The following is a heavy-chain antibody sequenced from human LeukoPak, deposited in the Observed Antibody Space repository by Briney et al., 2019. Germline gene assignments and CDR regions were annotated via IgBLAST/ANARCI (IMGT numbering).Heavy chain of an antibody. J-gene: IGHJ4*02. D-gene: IGHD6-13*01. CDR1: GYTFTGYY. Sequence: ASVKVSCKASGYTFTGYYMHWVRQAPGQGLEWMGWINPNSGGTNYAQKFQGRVTMTRDTSISTAYMELSRLRSDDTAVYYCASIAAAGTTADIDYWGQGTLVTVSP. V-gene: IGHV1-2*02. CDR3: ASIAAAGTTADIDY. CDR2: INPNSGGT.